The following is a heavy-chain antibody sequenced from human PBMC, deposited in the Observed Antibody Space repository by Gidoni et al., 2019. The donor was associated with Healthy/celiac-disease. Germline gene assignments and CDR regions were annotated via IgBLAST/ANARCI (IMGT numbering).Heavy chain of an antibody. CDR3: AKDAKRITMIVVAPFDY. D-gene: IGHD3-22*01. J-gene: IGHJ4*02. CDR1: GFTFSSYA. CDR2: ISGSGGST. Sequence: EVQLLESGGGLVQPGGSLRLSCAASGFTFSSYAMSWVRQAPGKGLEWVSAISGSGGSTYYADSVKGRFTISRDNSKNTLYLQMNSLRAEDTAVYYCAKDAKRITMIVVAPFDYWGQGTLVTVSS. V-gene: IGHV3-23*01.